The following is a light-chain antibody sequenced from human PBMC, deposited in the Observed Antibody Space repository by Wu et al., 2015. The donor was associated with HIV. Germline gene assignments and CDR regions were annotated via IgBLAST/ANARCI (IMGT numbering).Light chain of an antibody. CDR3: QQYNEWPA. CDR1: KSVEND. V-gene: IGKV3-15*01. J-gene: IGKJ1*01. CDR2: GAS. Sequence: MVMTQSPATLSVSPGERATLSCRASKSVENDIVWYQQKPGQGPKIIIYGASIRATGIPDRFSGGGSGTEFTLTISSVQSEDFAVYICQQYNEWPAFGQGTKVEIK.